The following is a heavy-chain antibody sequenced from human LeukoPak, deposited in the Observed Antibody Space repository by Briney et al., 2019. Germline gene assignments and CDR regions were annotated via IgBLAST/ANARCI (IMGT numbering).Heavy chain of an antibody. D-gene: IGHD4-17*01. CDR3: AREDDYGTVGFAY. V-gene: IGHV1-2*06. CDR1: GYTFTDYY. CDR2: INPYSRGT. Sequence: GASVKVSCKTSGYTFTDYYLHWVRQAPGQGLEWMGRINPYSRGTNYAQRFQGRVSLTRDTSISTAYMELSTLRSDDTAVYFYAREDDYGTVGFAYWGQGSLVTVSS. J-gene: IGHJ4*02.